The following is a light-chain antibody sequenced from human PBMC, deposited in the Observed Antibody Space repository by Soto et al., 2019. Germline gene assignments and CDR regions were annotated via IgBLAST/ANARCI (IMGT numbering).Light chain of an antibody. J-gene: IGKJ3*01. CDR2: DAS. Sequence: EIVLTQSPGTLSLSPGERATLSCRASQSVSSQLAWYQQKPGQAPRLLIYDASNRATGIPARFSGSGSGTDLTLTISSLEPEDFAVYYCQQRSNWPEFTFGPGTKVDIK. CDR1: QSVSSQ. V-gene: IGKV3-11*01. CDR3: QQRSNWPEFT.